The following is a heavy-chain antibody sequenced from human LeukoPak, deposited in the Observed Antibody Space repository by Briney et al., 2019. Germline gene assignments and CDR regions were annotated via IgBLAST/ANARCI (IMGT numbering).Heavy chain of an antibody. Sequence: SETLSLTCNVSGYSLSSTFYGAWIRQPPGKGLEWIATISHSATTYYTPSLKSRLTISVDTSKNQFSLKLSSVTVADTAVYYCARVNTPVATFDYWGQGTLVTVSS. CDR1: GYSLSSTFY. CDR3: ARVNTPVATFDY. J-gene: IGHJ4*02. CDR2: ISHSATT. V-gene: IGHV4-38-2*02. D-gene: IGHD2-15*01.